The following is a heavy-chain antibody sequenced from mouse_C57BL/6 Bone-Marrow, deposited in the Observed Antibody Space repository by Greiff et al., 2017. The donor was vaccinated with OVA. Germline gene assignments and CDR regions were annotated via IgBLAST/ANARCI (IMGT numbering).Heavy chain of an antibody. J-gene: IGHJ3*01. CDR1: GYTFTDYY. Sequence: QVQLKESGPELVKPGASVKISCKASGYTFTDYYINWVKQRPGQGLEWIGWIFPGSGSTYYNEKFKGKATLTVDKSSSTAYMLLSSLTSEDSAVYFCARRDGYFPWFAYWGQGTLVTVSA. D-gene: IGHD2-3*01. CDR3: ARRDGYFPWFAY. CDR2: IFPGSGST. V-gene: IGHV1-75*01.